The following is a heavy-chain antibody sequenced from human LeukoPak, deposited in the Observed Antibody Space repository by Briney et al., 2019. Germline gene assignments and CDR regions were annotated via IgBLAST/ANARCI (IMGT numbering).Heavy chain of an antibody. Sequence: SETLSLTCAVYGESFSGDYWSWIRQPPGKGLEWIGEINHSGSTNYNPSLKSRVTISVDTSKSQFSLKLSSVTAADTAVYYCARGIRDWGQGTLVTVSS. CDR2: INHSGST. CDR3: ARGIRD. V-gene: IGHV4-34*01. D-gene: IGHD3-3*02. J-gene: IGHJ4*02. CDR1: GESFSGDY.